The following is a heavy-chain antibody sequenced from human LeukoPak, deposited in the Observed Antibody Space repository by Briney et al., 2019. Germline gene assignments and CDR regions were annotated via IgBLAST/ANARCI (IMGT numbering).Heavy chain of an antibody. Sequence: GGSLRLSCAASGFTLSSYSMNAVRQAPGRGVECVSSISSSSSYIYSAHSVRGRSTNSRDNAKNSLYLQMNSLRAEDTAVYYCARELNVDTAMATGYWGQGTLVTVSS. V-gene: IGHV3-21*01. CDR2: ISSSSSYI. J-gene: IGHJ4*02. CDR1: GFTLSSYS. D-gene: IGHD5-18*01. CDR3: ARELNVDTAMATGY.